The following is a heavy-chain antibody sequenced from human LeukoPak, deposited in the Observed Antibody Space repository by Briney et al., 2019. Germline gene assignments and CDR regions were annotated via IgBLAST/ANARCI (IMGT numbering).Heavy chain of an antibody. CDR3: ARMTTVGWFDP. J-gene: IGHJ5*02. CDR1: GFTFSSNE. CDR2: ISSSGSTI. V-gene: IGHV3-48*03. Sequence: GGSLRLSCAASGFTFSSNEMNWGRKGPGQGLGWDSFISSSGSTIYYADSVKGRFTISRDNAKTSMYLQMNSLRAEDTAVYYCARMTTVGWFDPWGQGTLVTVSS. D-gene: IGHD4-11*01.